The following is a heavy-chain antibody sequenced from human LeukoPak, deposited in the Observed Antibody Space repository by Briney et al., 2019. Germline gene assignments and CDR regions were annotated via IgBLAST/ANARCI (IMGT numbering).Heavy chain of an antibody. J-gene: IGHJ4*02. CDR2: IIPMFGTA. D-gene: IGHD3-3*01. CDR1: GGTFSNYA. V-gene: IGHV1-69*01. CDR3: ARRFGDFWSGFDY. Sequence: ALVKVSCKASGGTFSNYAISWVRQAPGQGLEWMGGIIPMFGTANYAQKFQGRLTIIADDSTSTAYMELSSLKSEDTAAYYCARRFGDFWSGFDYWGQGTLVAVSS.